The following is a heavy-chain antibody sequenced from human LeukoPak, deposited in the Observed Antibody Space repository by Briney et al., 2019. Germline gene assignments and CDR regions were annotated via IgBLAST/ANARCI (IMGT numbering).Heavy chain of an antibody. J-gene: IGHJ5*02. Sequence: PSETLSLSCTVSGGSIIDSYSTCIWQAPGKGGGSRGYISDSGTTTYNPSRKSRVTMSVDTSKNEFSLKVTSVTAVDTAMYYCARVVRGAVTSNCFDPWGQGTLVTVFS. V-gene: IGHV4-59*01. CDR2: ISDSGTT. CDR1: GGSIIDSY. D-gene: IGHD4-17*01. CDR3: ARVVRGAVTSNCFDP.